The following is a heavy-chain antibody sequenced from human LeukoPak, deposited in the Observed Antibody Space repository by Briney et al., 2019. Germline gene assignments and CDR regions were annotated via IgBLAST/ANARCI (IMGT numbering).Heavy chain of an antibody. J-gene: IGHJ4*02. V-gene: IGHV4-59*01. Sequence: SETLSLTCTVSGGSIRSYYWSWIRQPPGKGLEWIGYIYYSGDTNYNPSLKSRVTISMDTSKNQFSLKLSSVTAADTAVYYCASLYDSGTYYNLSWDFDRWGQGTLVTVSS. CDR2: IYYSGDT. D-gene: IGHD3-10*01. CDR3: ASLYDSGTYYNLSWDFDR. CDR1: GGSIRSYY.